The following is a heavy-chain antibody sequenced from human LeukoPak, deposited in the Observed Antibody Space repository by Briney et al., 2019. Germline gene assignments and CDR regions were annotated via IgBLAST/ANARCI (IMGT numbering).Heavy chain of an antibody. D-gene: IGHD2-15*01. CDR1: GGSVSSGSYY. J-gene: IGHJ4*02. CDR2: IYYSGST. V-gene: IGHV4-61*01. CDR3: ASGYCSGGSCYLGWDLDY. Sequence: SETLSLTCTVSGGSVSSGSYYWSWIRQPPGKGLEWIGYIYYSGSTNYNPSLKSRVTISVDTSKNQFSLKLSSVTAVDTAVYYCASGYCSGGSCYLGWDLDYWGQGTLVTVSS.